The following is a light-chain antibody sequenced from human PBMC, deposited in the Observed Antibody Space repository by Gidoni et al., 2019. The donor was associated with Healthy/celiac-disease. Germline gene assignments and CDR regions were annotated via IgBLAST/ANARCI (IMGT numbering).Light chain of an antibody. Sequence: QSALTQPPAASGSPGQYVTISCTGTSSDVGGYNYVAWYQQHPGKAPKLMIYEVSKRPSGVPDRFFGSKSGNTASLTVSGLQAEDEADYYCSSYAGSNNFVVFGGGTKLTVL. CDR1: SSDVGGYNY. V-gene: IGLV2-8*01. CDR2: EVS. CDR3: SSYAGSNNFVV. J-gene: IGLJ2*01.